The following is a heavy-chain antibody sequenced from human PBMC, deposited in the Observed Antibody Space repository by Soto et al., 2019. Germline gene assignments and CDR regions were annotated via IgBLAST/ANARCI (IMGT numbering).Heavy chain of an antibody. CDR2: IYHSGST. CDR1: GGSISSGGYY. J-gene: IGHJ4*02. CDR3: ARGERQQQRDS. D-gene: IGHD6-13*01. V-gene: IGHV4-31*02. Sequence: PSETLSLTCTVSGGSISSGGYYWSWIRQHPGKGLEWIGYIYHSGSTSYNPSLKSRVVISVDKSKNQFFLKVTSVTAADTAVYFCARGERQQQRDSWGQGTLVTSPQ.